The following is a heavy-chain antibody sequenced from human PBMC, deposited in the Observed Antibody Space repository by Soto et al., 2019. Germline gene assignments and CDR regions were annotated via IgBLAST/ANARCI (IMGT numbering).Heavy chain of an antibody. V-gene: IGHV1-3*01. CDR2: INAGNGNT. D-gene: IGHD6-19*01. CDR1: GYTFTSYA. Sequence: ASVKVSCTASGYTFTSYAMHWVRQAPGQRLEWMGWINAGNGNTKYSQKFQGRVTITRDTSASTAYMELSSLRSEDTAVYYCARDHVAVAYYFDYWGQGTLVTVSS. J-gene: IGHJ4*02. CDR3: ARDHVAVAYYFDY.